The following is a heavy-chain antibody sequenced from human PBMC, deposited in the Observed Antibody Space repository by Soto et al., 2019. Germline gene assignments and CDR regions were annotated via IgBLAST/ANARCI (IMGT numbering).Heavy chain of an antibody. CDR2: IYPSDSQT. CDR1: GYSFSNYW. Sequence: GSLKISCKGSGYSFSNYWIAWVRQMPGKGLEYMGIIYPSDSQTRYSPSFQGQVTISADKSISTAYLQWTSLKASDTAIYYCARHGFYGDYSSNYFDPWGQGTLVTVSS. V-gene: IGHV5-51*01. CDR3: ARHGFYGDYSSNYFDP. D-gene: IGHD4-17*01. J-gene: IGHJ5*02.